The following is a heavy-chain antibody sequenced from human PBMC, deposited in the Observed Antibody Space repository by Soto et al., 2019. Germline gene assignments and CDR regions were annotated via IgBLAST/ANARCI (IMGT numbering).Heavy chain of an antibody. Sequence: GGSLRLSCAASGFTFSSYAMHWVHQAPGKGLEWVAVISYDGSNKYYADSVKGRFTISRDNSKNTLYLQMNSLRAEDTAVYYCARGGVPASAGHYGMDVWGQGTTVTVSS. CDR2: ISYDGSNK. V-gene: IGHV3-30-3*01. J-gene: IGHJ6*02. CDR1: GFTFSSYA. CDR3: ARGGVPASAGHYGMDV. D-gene: IGHD2-2*01.